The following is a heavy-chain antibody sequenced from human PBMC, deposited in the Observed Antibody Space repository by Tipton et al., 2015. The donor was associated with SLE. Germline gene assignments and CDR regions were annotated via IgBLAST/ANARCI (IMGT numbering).Heavy chain of an antibody. J-gene: IGHJ5*02. D-gene: IGHD3-9*01. CDR1: GDSISSNNYF. Sequence: TLSLTCTVSGDSISSNNYFWGWIRQPPEKGLEWIGTIYYSGRTNYNPSLKSRVTISRDTSKKQFSLRLGFMTAADTAVYYCARSVDILTAYWFDPWGQGTLVTVSS. CDR3: ARSVDILTAYWFDP. CDR2: IYYSGRT. V-gene: IGHV4-39*07.